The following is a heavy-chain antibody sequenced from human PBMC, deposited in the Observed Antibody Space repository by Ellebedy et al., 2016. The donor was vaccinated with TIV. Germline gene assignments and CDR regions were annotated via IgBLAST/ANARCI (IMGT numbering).Heavy chain of an antibody. J-gene: IGHJ4*02. V-gene: IGHV3-23*01. CDR3: ARATLGFDY. CDR2: ISGSGGST. CDR1: GFTFSSYA. D-gene: IGHD1-26*01. Sequence: PGGSLRLSCAASGFTFSSYAMSWVRQAPGKGLEWVSAISGSGGSTYYADSVKGRFTISRENAKNSLYLQMNSLRAEDTAVYYCARATLGFDYWGQGALVTVSS.